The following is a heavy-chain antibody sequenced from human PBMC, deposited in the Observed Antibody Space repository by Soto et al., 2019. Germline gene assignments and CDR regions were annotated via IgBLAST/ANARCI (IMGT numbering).Heavy chain of an antibody. CDR2: IYSGGST. CDR1: GFTVSSNY. V-gene: IGHV3-53*01. CDR3: ARGLTDAFDL. Sequence: EVQLVASGGGLIQPGGSLRLSCAASGFTVSSNYMSWGRQAPWKGLEWVSVIYSGGSTYYADSVKGRFTIYSDNSTNTLYRQMNSLRAEDTAVYYCARGLTDAFDLWGQGTMVTVSS. J-gene: IGHJ3*01.